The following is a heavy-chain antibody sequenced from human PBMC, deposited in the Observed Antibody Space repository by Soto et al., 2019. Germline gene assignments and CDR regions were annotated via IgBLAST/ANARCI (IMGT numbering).Heavy chain of an antibody. CDR2: ISGSGRTT. J-gene: IGHJ4*02. V-gene: IGHV3-23*01. D-gene: IGHD3-22*01. CDR3: AKSRYSDSSGDFYDY. CDR1: GFTFTSYS. Sequence: PVGSLRLSCAASGFTFTSYSMSWVRQAPVKGLEWVSSISGSGRTTYYADSVKGRFTISRDNSNNTLFLQMNSLRAEDTAVYYCAKSRYSDSSGDFYDYWGQGTLVTVS.